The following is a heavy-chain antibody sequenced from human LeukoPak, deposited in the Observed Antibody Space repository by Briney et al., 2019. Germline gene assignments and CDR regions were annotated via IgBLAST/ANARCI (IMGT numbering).Heavy chain of an antibody. CDR2: ISGGGDIT. CDR3: VRDDTPATANY. Sequence: GGSLRLSCAASGFNFANHAMSWVRQTPGKGLEWVSAISGGGDITYYADSVTGRFTISRDNSKDTLFLQMHSLRPADTAVYYCVRDDTPATANYWGQGTLVTISS. J-gene: IGHJ4*02. CDR1: GFNFANHA. V-gene: IGHV3-23*01. D-gene: IGHD2-21*02.